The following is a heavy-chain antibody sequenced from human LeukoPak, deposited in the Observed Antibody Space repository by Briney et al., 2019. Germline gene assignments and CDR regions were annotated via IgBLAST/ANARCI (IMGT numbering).Heavy chain of an antibody. CDR1: GFTFSDYE. J-gene: IGHJ4*02. V-gene: IGHV3-48*03. CDR2: ISISGTTI. Sequence: GGSLRLSCAASGFTFSDYEMNWVRQAPGKGLEWLSHISISGTTIHYADSVKGRFTISRDNAKNSLYLQMNSLRIEDTALYYCVKDVQLSSNAYYNYFDYWGQGTLVTVSS. CDR3: VKDVQLSSNAYYNYFDY. D-gene: IGHD3-22*01.